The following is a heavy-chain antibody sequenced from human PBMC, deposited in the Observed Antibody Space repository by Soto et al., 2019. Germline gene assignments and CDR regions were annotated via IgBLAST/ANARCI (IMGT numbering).Heavy chain of an antibody. D-gene: IGHD1-1*01. J-gene: IGHJ4*02. Sequence: QLRLQESGSGLVKPSQTLSLTCAVSGGSISSGGYSWRWIRQPPGKGLEWIGYIYHSGRTYYNPSLKSRVTISVDRSKNQFSLKLSSVTAADTAVYYCARVQDYCGQGTLVTVSS. V-gene: IGHV4-30-2*01. CDR2: IYHSGRT. CDR1: GGSISSGGYS. CDR3: ARVQDY.